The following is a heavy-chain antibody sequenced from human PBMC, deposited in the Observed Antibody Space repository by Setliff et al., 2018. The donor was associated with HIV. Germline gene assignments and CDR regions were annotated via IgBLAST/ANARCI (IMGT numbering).Heavy chain of an antibody. CDR1: GFTFSSYE. CDR3: VSRRGSDGGVDAFDI. J-gene: IGHJ3*02. Sequence: SGGSLRLSCAASGFTFSSYEMNWVRQAPGKGLEWVSYISSSGSTIYYADSVKGRFTISRDNAKNSLYLQMNSLRAEDTAVYYCVSRRGSDGGVDAFDIWGQGTVVT. CDR2: ISSSGSTI. D-gene: IGHD2-21*02. V-gene: IGHV3-48*03.